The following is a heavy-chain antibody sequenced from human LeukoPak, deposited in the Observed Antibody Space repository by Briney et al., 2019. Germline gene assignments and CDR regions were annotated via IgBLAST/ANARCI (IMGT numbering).Heavy chain of an antibody. J-gene: IGHJ6*03. CDR3: ARGVEGPYYDFWSGYYAYYYYYMDV. D-gene: IGHD3-3*01. V-gene: IGHV1-8*03. Sequence: ASVKVSCKASGYTFSSYDINWVRQPTGQGLEWMGWMNPNSGNTGYAQKFQGRVTITRNTSISTAYMELSSLRSEDTAVYYCARGVEGPYYDFWSGYYAYYYYYMDVWGKGTTVTVSS. CDR2: MNPNSGNT. CDR1: GYTFSSYD.